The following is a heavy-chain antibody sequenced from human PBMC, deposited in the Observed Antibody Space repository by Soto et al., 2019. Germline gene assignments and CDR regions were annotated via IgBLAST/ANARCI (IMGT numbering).Heavy chain of an antibody. V-gene: IGHV3-48*01. CDR3: ARQRSMDV. Sequence: GGSLRLSCAASGFSFNDYSMNWVRQAPGKGLEWVSYISRSSGTIYYADSVKGRFTISRDNAKNSPYLQMNSLRAEDTAVYYCARQRSMDVWGQGTTVTVSS. CDR1: GFSFNDYS. J-gene: IGHJ6*02. CDR2: ISRSSGTI.